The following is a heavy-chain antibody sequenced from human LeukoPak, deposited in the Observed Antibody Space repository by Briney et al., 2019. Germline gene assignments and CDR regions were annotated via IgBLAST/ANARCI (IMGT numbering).Heavy chain of an antibody. CDR1: GYTFTSYG. CDR3: ATVRMGATPFDY. Sequence: ASVKVSCKASGYTFTSYGISWVRQAPGQGLEWMGWISAYNGNTNFAQKFQGRVTMTSDTSISTAYMELSRLRSDDTAVYYCATVRMGATPFDYWGQGTLVTVSS. CDR2: ISAYNGNT. D-gene: IGHD1-26*01. V-gene: IGHV1-18*01. J-gene: IGHJ4*02.